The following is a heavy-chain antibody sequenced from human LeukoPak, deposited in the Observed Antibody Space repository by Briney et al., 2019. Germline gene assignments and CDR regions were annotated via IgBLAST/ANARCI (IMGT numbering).Heavy chain of an antibody. D-gene: IGHD6-6*01. J-gene: IGHJ4*02. CDR2: IYYSGST. V-gene: IGHV4-59*01. CDR3: ARMDSSSGFDY. CDR1: GGSISSYY. Sequence: SETLSLTCTVSGGSISSYYWSWIWQPPGKGLEWIGYIYYSGSTNYNPSLKSRVTISVDTSKNQFSLKLSSVTAADTAVYYCARMDSSSGFDYWGQGTLVTVSS.